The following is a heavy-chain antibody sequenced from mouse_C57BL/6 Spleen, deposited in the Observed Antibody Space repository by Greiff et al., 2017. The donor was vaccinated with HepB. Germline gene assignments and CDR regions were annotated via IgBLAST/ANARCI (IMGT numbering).Heavy chain of an antibody. D-gene: IGHD1-1*01. Sequence: QVQLQQSGAELVRPGASVTLSCKASGYTFTDYEMHWVKQTPVHGLEWIGAIDPETGGTAYNQKFKGKAILTADKSSSTAYMELRSLTSEDSAVYYFTRKSTYYYGSSAYAIDYWGQGTSVTVSS. CDR2: IDPETGGT. J-gene: IGHJ4*01. V-gene: IGHV1-15*01. CDR1: GYTFTDYE. CDR3: TRKSTYYYGSSAYAIDY.